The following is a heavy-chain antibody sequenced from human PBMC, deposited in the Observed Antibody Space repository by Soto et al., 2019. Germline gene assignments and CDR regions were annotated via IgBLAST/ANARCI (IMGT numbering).Heavy chain of an antibody. Sequence: EVXLVESGGGSAQPGGSLRLSCAASGFTFSXYWXXWXXXXPGXGLEWVANIKADGSERYYVDSVKGRFTISRDNAKNSLYLQMNSLRVEDTAVYYCATDSGTSDYWGQGTLVSVSP. CDR1: GFTFSXYW. CDR3: ATDSGTSDY. V-gene: IGHV3-7*01. J-gene: IGHJ4*02. CDR2: IKADGSER. D-gene: IGHD1-1*01.